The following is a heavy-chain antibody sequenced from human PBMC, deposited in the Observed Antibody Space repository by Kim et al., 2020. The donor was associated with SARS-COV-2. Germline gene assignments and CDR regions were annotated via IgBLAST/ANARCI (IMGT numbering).Heavy chain of an antibody. V-gene: IGHV4-30-4*01. CDR2: IYYSGST. CDR3: ARETTLGYYGLFDY. D-gene: IGHD3-10*01. J-gene: IGHJ4*02. CDR1: GGSISSGDHY. Sequence: SETLSLTCTVSGGSISSGDHYWSWIRQPPGKGLEWIGYIYYSGSTYYKTSLRSRVTISLDTSKNQFSLKLSSVTAADTAVYYCARETTLGYYGLFDYWGQGTLVTVSS.